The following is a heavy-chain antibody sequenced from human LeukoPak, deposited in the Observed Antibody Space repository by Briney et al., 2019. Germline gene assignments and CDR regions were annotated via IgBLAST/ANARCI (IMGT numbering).Heavy chain of an antibody. CDR3: ARDNIAAAGTDY. D-gene: IGHD6-13*01. J-gene: IGHJ4*02. V-gene: IGHV4-39*07. CDR2: IYYSGST. CDR1: GGSISSSSYY. Sequence: SETLSLTCTVSGGSISSSSYYWGWIRQPPGKGLEWIGSIYYSGSTYYNPSLKSRVTISVDTSKNQFSLKLSSVTAADTAVYYCARDNIAAAGTDYWGQGTLVTVSS.